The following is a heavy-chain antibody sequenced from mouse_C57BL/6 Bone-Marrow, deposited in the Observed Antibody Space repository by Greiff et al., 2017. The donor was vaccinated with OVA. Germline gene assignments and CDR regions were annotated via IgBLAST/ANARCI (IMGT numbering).Heavy chain of an antibody. CDR2: IDPETGGT. J-gene: IGHJ3*01. V-gene: IGHV1-15*01. D-gene: IGHD2-3*01. Sequence: QVQLQQSGAELVRPGASVTLSCKASDYTFTDYEMHWVKQTPVHGLEWIGAIDPETGGTAYNQKFKGKAILTADKSSSTAYMELRSLTSEDSAVYYCTRDVYAWFAYWGQGTLVTVSA. CDR3: TRDVYAWFAY. CDR1: DYTFTDYE.